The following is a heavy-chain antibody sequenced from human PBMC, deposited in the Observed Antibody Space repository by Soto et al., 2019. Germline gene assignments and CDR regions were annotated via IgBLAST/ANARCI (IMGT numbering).Heavy chain of an antibody. Sequence: EVQLVESGGGLVQPGGSLRLSCAASGFTFSSYWMHWVRQAPGKGLVWVSRIKSDGSSTNYADSVKGRFTISRDNAKNTLYLQMNSLGAEDTAVYYCARGGLRAYYMEVWGKGTTVTVSS. CDR2: IKSDGSST. J-gene: IGHJ6*03. CDR1: GFTFSSYW. V-gene: IGHV3-74*01. CDR3: ARGGLRAYYMEV. D-gene: IGHD3-16*01.